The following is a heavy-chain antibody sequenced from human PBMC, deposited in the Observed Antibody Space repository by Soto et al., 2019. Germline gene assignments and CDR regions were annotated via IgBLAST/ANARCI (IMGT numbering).Heavy chain of an antibody. CDR1: GFTFSTYA. CDR2: IGAGGSST. D-gene: IGHD2-8*01. CDR3: GKDSNIPDY. V-gene: IGHV3-23*01. Sequence: GGSLSLSCAASGFTFSTYAMSWVRQAPGKGLEWVSGIGAGGSSTYYADSVKGRFTISRDNSKNTLYLQMNSLRAEDTAVYYCGKDSNIPDYRGQGTLVTVSS. J-gene: IGHJ4*02.